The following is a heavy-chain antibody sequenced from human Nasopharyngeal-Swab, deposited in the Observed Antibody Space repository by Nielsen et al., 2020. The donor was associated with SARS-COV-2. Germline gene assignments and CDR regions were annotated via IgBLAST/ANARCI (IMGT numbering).Heavy chain of an antibody. CDR1: GDTFTGYY. D-gene: IGHD3-22*01. V-gene: IGHV1-2*04. CDR3: ARGLPYYYDSSGYYLFDY. J-gene: IGHJ4*02. Sequence: ASVKDSCKASGDTFTGYYMLWVRHAPGQGLEWMGWINTNSSGTNYAEKFQGWGTMTRDTSISTAYMELSRLRSDDTAVYYCARGLPYYYDSSGYYLFDYWGQATLVTVSS. CDR2: INTNSSGT.